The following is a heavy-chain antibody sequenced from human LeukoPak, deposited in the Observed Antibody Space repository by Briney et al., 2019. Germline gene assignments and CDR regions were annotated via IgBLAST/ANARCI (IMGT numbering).Heavy chain of an antibody. J-gene: IGHJ4*02. Sequence: ASVKVSCKASGYTFTSYDINWVRQATGQGLEWMGWMNPNSGNTGYAQKFQGRVTMTRNTSISTAYMELSSLRSEDTAVYYCATLPHPNYDILTGYYRAYYFDYWGQGTLVTVSS. V-gene: IGHV1-8*01. CDR1: GYTFTSYD. D-gene: IGHD3-9*01. CDR2: MNPNSGNT. CDR3: ATLPHPNYDILTGYYRAYYFDY.